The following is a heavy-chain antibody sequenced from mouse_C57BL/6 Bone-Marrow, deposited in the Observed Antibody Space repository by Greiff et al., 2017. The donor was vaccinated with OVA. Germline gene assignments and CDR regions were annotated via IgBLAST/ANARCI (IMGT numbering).Heavy chain of an antibody. CDR1: GFSLTSYG. D-gene: IGHD1-1*01. J-gene: IGHJ2*01. V-gene: IGHV2-5*01. CDR2: IWRGGST. Sequence: VQLVESGPGLVQPSQSLSITCTVSGFSLTSYGVHWVRQSPGKGLEWLGVIWRGGSTDYNAAFMSRLSITKDNSKSQVFFKMNSLQADDTAIYYCAKNEGYYGSSLDYWGQGTTLTVSS. CDR3: AKNEGYYGSSLDY.